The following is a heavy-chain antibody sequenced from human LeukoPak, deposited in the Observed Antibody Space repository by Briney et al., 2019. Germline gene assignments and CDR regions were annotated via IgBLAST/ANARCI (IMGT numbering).Heavy chain of an antibody. V-gene: IGHV3-30-3*01. CDR2: ISYDGSNK. D-gene: IGHD3-22*01. J-gene: IGHJ3*02. CDR1: GFTFSSYA. Sequence: PGGSLRLSCAASGFTFSSYAMHWVRQAPGKGLEWVAVISYDGSNKYYADSVKGRFTISRDNSKNTLYLQMNSLRAEDTAVYYCARTDYYDNRAAAFDIWGQGTMVTVSS. CDR3: ARTDYYDNRAAAFDI.